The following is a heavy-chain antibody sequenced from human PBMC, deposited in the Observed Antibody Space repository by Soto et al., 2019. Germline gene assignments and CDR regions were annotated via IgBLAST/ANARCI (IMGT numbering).Heavy chain of an antibody. CDR3: ARDAYGPFDY. Sequence: GGSLRLSCAASGFTFSNYCIHWVRQAPGKGLEWVAAFSYDGISKYYAESVKGRFTISRDNSKNTLSLQMTSLRAEDTAIYYCARDAYGPFDYWGQGSLVTVSS. J-gene: IGHJ4*02. D-gene: IGHD3-10*01. CDR1: GFTFSNYC. CDR2: FSYDGISK. V-gene: IGHV3-30*04.